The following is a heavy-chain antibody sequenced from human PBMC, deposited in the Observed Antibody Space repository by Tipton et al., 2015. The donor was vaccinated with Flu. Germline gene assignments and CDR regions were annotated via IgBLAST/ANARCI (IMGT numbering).Heavy chain of an antibody. CDR2: IIPILGIA. Sequence: QLVQSGAEVKKPGSSVKVSCKASGGTFSSYAISWVRQAPGQGLEWMGRIIPILGIANYAQKFQGRVTITADKSTSTAYMELSSLRSEGTAVYYCARDRGDSSGFFDYWGQGTLVTVSS. CDR3: ARDRGDSSGFFDY. CDR1: GGTFSSYA. D-gene: IGHD3-22*01. V-gene: IGHV1-69*09. J-gene: IGHJ4*02.